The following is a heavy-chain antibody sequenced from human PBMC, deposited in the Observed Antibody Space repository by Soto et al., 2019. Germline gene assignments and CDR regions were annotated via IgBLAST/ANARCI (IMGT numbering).Heavy chain of an antibody. D-gene: IGHD3-16*01. CDR3: AREFSLALHF. V-gene: IGHV3-33*01. Sequence: QLVESGGAVVQPGKSLRLSCSASGFIFSNFGMYWVRQAPGKGLEWVAVVWYDGSTIYYGDSVKGRFTISRDKSKNMVYLQMDSLRVDDTAVYYCAREFSLALHFWGQGSLVTVSS. J-gene: IGHJ4*02. CDR1: GFIFSNFG. CDR2: VWYDGSTI.